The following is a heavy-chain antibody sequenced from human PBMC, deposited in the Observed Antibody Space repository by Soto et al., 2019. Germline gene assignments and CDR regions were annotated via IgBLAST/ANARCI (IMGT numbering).Heavy chain of an antibody. J-gene: IGHJ4*02. V-gene: IGHV1-8*01. CDR2: MNPNSGNT. CDR1: GYTFTSYD. CDR3: SREHTEIDSN. Sequence: GASVKVSCKASGYTFTSYDINWVRQATGQGLEWMGWMNPNSGNTGYAQKFQGRVTMTRNTSISTAYMELSTLRSEDTAVYYCSREHTEIDSNWTQGTLDTVSS. D-gene: IGHD2-8*02.